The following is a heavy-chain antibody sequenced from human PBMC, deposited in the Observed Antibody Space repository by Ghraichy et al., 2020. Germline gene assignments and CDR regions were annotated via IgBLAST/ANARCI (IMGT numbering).Heavy chain of an antibody. Sequence: LSLTCAASGFIFSNYAMTWVRQAPGKGLEWVSTIHNGVGSATVYADSVKGRFTISRDDSQNTLYLQMNSLRDEDRAVYYCAKHHGAYDVNWHFDYWGQGTLVTVSS. CDR2: IHNGVGSAT. J-gene: IGHJ4*02. V-gene: IGHV3-23*01. CDR3: AKHHGAYDVNWHFDY. CDR1: GFIFSNYA. D-gene: IGHD1-1*01.